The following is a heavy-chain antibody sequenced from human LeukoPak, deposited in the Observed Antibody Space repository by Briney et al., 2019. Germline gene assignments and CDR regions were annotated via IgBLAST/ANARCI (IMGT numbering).Heavy chain of an antibody. V-gene: IGHV3-48*03. Sequence: GGSLRLSCAGSGFIFSNYEMNWVRQAPGKGLEWVSYISSSGSTIYYSDSVKGRFTISRDNAKNSLCLQMNSLRAEDTAVYYCARVGYSYGLDYFDYWGQGNLVTVSS. J-gene: IGHJ4*02. CDR1: GFIFSNYE. CDR2: ISSSGSTI. D-gene: IGHD5-18*01. CDR3: ARVGYSYGLDYFDY.